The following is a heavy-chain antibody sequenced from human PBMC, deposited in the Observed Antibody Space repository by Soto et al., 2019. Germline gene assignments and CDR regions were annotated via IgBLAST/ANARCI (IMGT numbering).Heavy chain of an antibody. CDR3: AKEARIQRWGIGVFDY. D-gene: IGHD5-18*01. CDR1: GFTFSSYA. J-gene: IGHJ4*02. V-gene: IGHV3-23*01. CDR2: ISGSGGST. Sequence: GGSLRLSCAASGFTFSSYAMSWVRQAPGKGLEWVSAISGSGGSTYYAESVKGRFTISRENSKKTLYLQMNSLRAEDTAVYYCAKEARIQRWGIGVFDYWGQGTLVTVSS.